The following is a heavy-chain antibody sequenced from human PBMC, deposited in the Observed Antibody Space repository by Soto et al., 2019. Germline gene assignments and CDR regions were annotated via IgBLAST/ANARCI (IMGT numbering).Heavy chain of an antibody. CDR3: AKDWINTWSFDY. J-gene: IGHJ4*02. CDR2: ISHDGSSK. Sequence: QVQVVESGGGVVQPGRSLRLSCAASGFIFRSSGMHWVRQAPGKGLEWVAAISHDGSSKSYGDSVKGRLTISRDTSKNTLYLQMDSLSAEDTAGYYCAKDWINTWSFDYWGQGALVTVSS. V-gene: IGHV3-30*18. CDR1: GFIFRSSG. D-gene: IGHD2-2*03.